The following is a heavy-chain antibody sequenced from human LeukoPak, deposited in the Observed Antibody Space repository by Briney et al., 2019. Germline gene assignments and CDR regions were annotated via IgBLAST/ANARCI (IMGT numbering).Heavy chain of an antibody. V-gene: IGHV3-53*01. D-gene: IGHD3-10*01. CDR2: IYSGGST. Sequence: GGSLRLSCAASGFTVSSNYMRWVRQAPGKGLEWVSVIYSGGSTYYADSVKGRFTISRGNSKNTLYLQMNSLRAEDTAVYYCARDGITMVRRVITTTYFDYWGQGTLVTVSS. CDR1: GFTVSSNY. J-gene: IGHJ4*02. CDR3: ARDGITMVRRVITTTYFDY.